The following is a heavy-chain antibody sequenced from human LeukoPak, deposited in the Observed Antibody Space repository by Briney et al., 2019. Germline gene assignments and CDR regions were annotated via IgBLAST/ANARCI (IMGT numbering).Heavy chain of an antibody. J-gene: IGHJ3*02. Sequence: GGSLRLSCAASGFTVSTSYMSWVRQAPGKGLEWVSVIYSGGYTYYADSVKGRFTISRDNSKNTVYLQMNSLRAEDTAIYYCARDEAIDIWGQGTMVTVSS. CDR1: GFTVSTSY. V-gene: IGHV3-53*01. CDR2: IYSGGYT. CDR3: ARDEAIDI.